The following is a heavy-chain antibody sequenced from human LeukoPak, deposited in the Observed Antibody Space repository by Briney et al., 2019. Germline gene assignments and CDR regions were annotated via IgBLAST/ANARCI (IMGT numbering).Heavy chain of an antibody. V-gene: IGHV1-18*01. Sequence: ASVRVSCKTSGYTFTDYDITWVRQAPGQGLEWMGWISAYNGNTNYAQKLQGRVTMTTDTSTSTAYMELRSLRSDDTAVYYCARDRFGSYDSSGYNDPIFDYWGQGTLVTVSS. CDR1: GYTFTDYD. D-gene: IGHD3-22*01. CDR2: ISAYNGNT. J-gene: IGHJ4*02. CDR3: ARDRFGSYDSSGYNDPIFDY.